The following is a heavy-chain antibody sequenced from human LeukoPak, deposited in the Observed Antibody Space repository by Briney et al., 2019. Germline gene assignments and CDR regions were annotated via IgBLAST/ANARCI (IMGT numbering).Heavy chain of an antibody. CDR1: GGSISGFY. Sequence: SETLSLTCTVSGGSISGFYWSWIRQPPGKGLEWVGYIYYRGSTNYNPSLNSRVTMSVDTYKTQLSLKMSSVTDADTAVYYCARLNTNWGFKVDHWGQGTLVTVSS. CDR2: IYYRGST. D-gene: IGHD7-27*01. V-gene: IGHV4-59*08. J-gene: IGHJ4*02. CDR3: ARLNTNWGFKVDH.